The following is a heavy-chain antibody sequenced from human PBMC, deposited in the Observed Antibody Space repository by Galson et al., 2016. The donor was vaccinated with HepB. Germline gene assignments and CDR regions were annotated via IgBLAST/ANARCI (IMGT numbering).Heavy chain of an antibody. V-gene: IGHV5-51*01. CDR2: IYPGDSDT. Sequence: QSGAEVKKPGESLKISCKGSGYSFTNYWIGWVRQMPGKGLEWMGIIYPGDSDTRYSPAFQGQVTIPADKSISIAYLQWSSLKASDTAMYYCARRRGNYYGSASSGVDYWGQGTLVTVSS. D-gene: IGHD3-10*01. CDR1: GYSFTNYW. J-gene: IGHJ4*02. CDR3: ARRRGNYYGSASSGVDY.